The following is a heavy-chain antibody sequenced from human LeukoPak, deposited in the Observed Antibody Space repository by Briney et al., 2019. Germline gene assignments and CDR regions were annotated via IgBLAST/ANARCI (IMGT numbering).Heavy chain of an antibody. CDR1: GGSISSYY. D-gene: IGHD3-22*01. V-gene: IGHV4-59*12. J-gene: IGHJ4*02. Sequence: SETLSLTCTVSGGSISSYYWSWIRQPPGKGLEWIGYIYYSGSTNYNPSLKSRVTISVDKSKNQFSLKLSSVTAADTAVYYCARASVWLLRPTIDYWGQGTLVTVSS. CDR3: ARASVWLLRPTIDY. CDR2: IYYSGST.